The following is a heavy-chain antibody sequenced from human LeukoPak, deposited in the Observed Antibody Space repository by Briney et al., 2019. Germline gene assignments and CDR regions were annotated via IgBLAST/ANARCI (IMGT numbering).Heavy chain of an antibody. D-gene: IGHD3-3*01. J-gene: IGHJ6*02. CDR3: ARDLNYDFWSGYYPPTPYYYYGMDV. V-gene: IGHV3-30-3*01. CDR1: GFTFSSYA. CDR2: ISYDGSNK. Sequence: GGSLRLSCAASGFTFSSYAMHWVRQAPGKGPEWVAVISYDGSNKYYADSVKGRFTISRDNSKNTLYLQMNSLRAEDTAVYYCARDLNYDFWSGYYPPTPYYYYGMDVWGQGTTVTVSS.